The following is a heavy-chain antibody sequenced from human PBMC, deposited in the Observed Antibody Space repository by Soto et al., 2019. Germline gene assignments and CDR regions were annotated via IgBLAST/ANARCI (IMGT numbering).Heavy chain of an antibody. CDR1: GYTFTLQW. D-gene: IGHD4-17*01. J-gene: IGHJ4*02. V-gene: IGHV5-51*01. CDR3: TRIYGLIDY. Sequence: GESLKISCRGSGYTFTLQWIGWVRQMPGKGLEWMGIIYPSDSDTRYSPSFQGQVTISVDKTISTAYLQWSSLKASDTAMYYCTRIYGLIDYWGQGTQVTVSS. CDR2: IYPSDSDT.